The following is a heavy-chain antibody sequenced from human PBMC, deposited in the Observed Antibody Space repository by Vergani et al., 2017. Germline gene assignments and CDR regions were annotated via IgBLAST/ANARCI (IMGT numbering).Heavy chain of an antibody. CDR3: ARDGAMVRGPYGD. CDR2: MHHSGGT. V-gene: IGHV4-38-2*02. D-gene: IGHD3-10*01. CDR1: DYSISDNYY. J-gene: IGHJ4*02. Sequence: QVLLQESGPGLVKPSETLSLTCTVSDYSISDNYYWGWIRQPPGKGLEWIASMHHSGGTYYNPSLKTRVGISLDTSKNQVFLSLTSVTAADTAVYYCARDGAMVRGPYGDWGQGTLVTVSS.